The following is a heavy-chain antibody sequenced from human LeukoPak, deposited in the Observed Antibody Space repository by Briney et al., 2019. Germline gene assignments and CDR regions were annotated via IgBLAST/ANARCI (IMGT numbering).Heavy chain of an antibody. Sequence: SETRSLTCTVAAGSISRYYGSWIRPPPGKGLEWIGYIYYCGSTNSNPSLKSRVTISVDTSKNQFSLKLSSVTAADTAVYYCAGIAAAGSRGWFDPWGQGTLVTVSS. CDR1: AGSISRYY. V-gene: IGHV4-59*01. D-gene: IGHD6-13*01. CDR3: AGIAAAGSRGWFDP. J-gene: IGHJ5*02. CDR2: IYYCGST.